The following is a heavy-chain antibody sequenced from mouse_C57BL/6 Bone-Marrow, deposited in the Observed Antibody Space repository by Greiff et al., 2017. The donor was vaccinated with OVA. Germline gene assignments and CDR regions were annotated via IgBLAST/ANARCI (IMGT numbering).Heavy chain of an antibody. CDR1: GYTFTEYT. Sequence: VQLQQSGAELVKPGASVKLSCKASGYTFTEYTIHWVKQRSGQGLEWIGWFYPGSGSIKYNENFKDKATLTADKSSSTVYMELSRLTSEDSAVYFCARHEATAQATYPWFADWGQGTLVTVSA. J-gene: IGHJ3*01. CDR3: ARHEATAQATYPWFAD. V-gene: IGHV1-62-2*01. CDR2: FYPGSGSI. D-gene: IGHD3-2*02.